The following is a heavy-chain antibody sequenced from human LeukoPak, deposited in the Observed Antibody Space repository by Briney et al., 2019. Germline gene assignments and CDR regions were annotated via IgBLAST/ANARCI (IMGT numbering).Heavy chain of an antibody. J-gene: IGHJ4*02. CDR2: IYTSGST. CDR1: GDSISSFN. D-gene: IGHD3-22*01. V-gene: IGHV4-4*07. CDR3: ARAGYGSSGYYYFDY. Sequence: PSETLSLTCTVSGDSISSFNWSWLRQPAGKGLEWIRRIYTSGSTSYNPSLRSRVTTSGGSSKSQYSLKLTPLTDAATAVYYCARAGYGSSGYYYFDYWGQGTLVPVSS.